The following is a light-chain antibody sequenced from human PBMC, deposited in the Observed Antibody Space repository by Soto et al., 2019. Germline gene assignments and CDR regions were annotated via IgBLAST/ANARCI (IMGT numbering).Light chain of an antibody. J-gene: IGKJ1*01. CDR1: QSISSW. CDR2: EAS. Sequence: DIQMTQSPSTLSASVGDRVTITCRASQSISSWLAWYQQKPGKAPKLLIYEASSLESGVTSRFSGSGSETEFTLTISSLQPDDFATYYCQQYNSFAPWTFGQGTKVEIK. V-gene: IGKV1-5*03. CDR3: QQYNSFAPWT.